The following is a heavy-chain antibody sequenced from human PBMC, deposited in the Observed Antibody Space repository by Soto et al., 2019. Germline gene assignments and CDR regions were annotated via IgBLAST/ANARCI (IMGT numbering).Heavy chain of an antibody. CDR3: ARLDPPGSSWNNYFDY. Sequence: GESLKISCKGSGYSFTSYWIGWVRQMPGKGLEWMGIIYPGDSDTRYSPSFQGQVTISAGKSISTAYLQWSSLKASDTAMYYCARLDPPGSSWNNYFDYWGQGTLVTVSS. J-gene: IGHJ4*02. CDR1: GYSFTSYW. V-gene: IGHV5-51*01. CDR2: IYPGDSDT. D-gene: IGHD6-13*01.